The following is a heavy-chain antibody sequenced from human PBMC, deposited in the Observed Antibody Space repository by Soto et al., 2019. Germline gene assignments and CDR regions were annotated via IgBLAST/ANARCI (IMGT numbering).Heavy chain of an antibody. V-gene: IGHV3-48*01. J-gene: IGHJ6*03. D-gene: IGHD7-27*01. CDR1: GFILSDCA. CDR2: ISSSSSVI. Sequence: EVQLVESGVGLVQPGGSLRLSCATSGFILSDCAMNWVRQAPGKGLEWVSYISSSSSVIDYADSVKGRFTVSRDNARNSLYRQMNSLRAEDTAVYYCARDLSWGSNWYYYMDVWGKGTTVTFAS. CDR3: ARDLSWGSNWYYYMDV.